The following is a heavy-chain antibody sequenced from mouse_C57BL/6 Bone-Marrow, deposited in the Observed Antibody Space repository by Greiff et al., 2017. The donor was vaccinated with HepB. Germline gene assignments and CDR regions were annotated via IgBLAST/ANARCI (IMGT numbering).Heavy chain of an antibody. J-gene: IGHJ1*03. CDR2: ISYSGST. CDR3: ARSDYGSSFYWYFDV. Sequence: EVKLQESGPGLAKPSQTLSLTCSVTGYSITSDYWNWIRKFPGNKLEYMGYISYSGSTYYNSSLKSRISIIRDTFKNQYYLQLNSVTTEDTATYYCARSDYGSSFYWYFDVWGTGTTVTVAS. D-gene: IGHD1-1*01. V-gene: IGHV3-8*01. CDR1: GYSITSDY.